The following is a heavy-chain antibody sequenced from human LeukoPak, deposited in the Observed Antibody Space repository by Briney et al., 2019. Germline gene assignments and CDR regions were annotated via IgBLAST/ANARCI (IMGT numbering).Heavy chain of an antibody. J-gene: IGHJ6*03. CDR3: AIVGTTVAPKGDYYYMDV. CDR2: IITIFDTA. D-gene: IGHD4-11*01. V-gene: IGHV1-69*01. CDR1: GGTFSSYA. Sequence: SVKVSCKASGGTFSSYAISWVRQAPGQGLEWMGGIITIFDTANYAQKFQGRVTITADQSTSTAYMELGSLRSEDTAVYYCAIVGTTVAPKGDYYYMDVWGKGTTVTVPS.